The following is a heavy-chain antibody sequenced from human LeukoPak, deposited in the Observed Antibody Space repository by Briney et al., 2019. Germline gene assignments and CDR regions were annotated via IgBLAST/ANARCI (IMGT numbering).Heavy chain of an antibody. V-gene: IGHV3-30*02. Sequence: PGGSLRLSCAASGFSFNTYGMHWVRQAPGKGLEWVAFIQYDGTNKYYADSVKGRFTISRDNSKNTLYLQINSLKTEDTAVYYCARAPGDNWPLEFDPWGQGTLVTVSS. D-gene: IGHD7-27*01. CDR2: IQYDGTNK. CDR3: ARAPGDNWPLEFDP. CDR1: GFSFNTYG. J-gene: IGHJ5*02.